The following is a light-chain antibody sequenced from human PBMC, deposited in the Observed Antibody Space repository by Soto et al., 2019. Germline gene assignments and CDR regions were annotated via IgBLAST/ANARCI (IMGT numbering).Light chain of an antibody. CDR2: GAS. Sequence: DIQMTQSPSSVSASVGDRVTITCRASQDVSNWLAWYQQKPGKAPKLLIYGASSLQSGVPSRFSGSGSGTHFTLTISSLQPEDFATYYCLQANSFPSITFGQGTRLDIK. J-gene: IGKJ5*01. CDR3: LQANSFPSIT. V-gene: IGKV1D-12*01. CDR1: QDVSNW.